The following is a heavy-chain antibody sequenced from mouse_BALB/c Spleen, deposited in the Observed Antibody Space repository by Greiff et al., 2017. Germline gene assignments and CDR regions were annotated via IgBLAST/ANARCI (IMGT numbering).Heavy chain of an antibody. CDR3: ARSPMITTGGYYYAMDY. J-gene: IGHJ4*01. V-gene: IGHV1-4*02. Sequence: LQESAAELARPGASVKMSCKASGYTFTSYTMHWVKQRPGQGLEWIGYINPSSGYTEYNQKFKDKTTLTADKSSSTAYMQLSSLTSEDSAVYYCARSPMITTGGYYYAMDYWGQGTSVTVSS. CDR2: INPSSGYT. CDR1: GYTFTSYT. D-gene: IGHD2-4*01.